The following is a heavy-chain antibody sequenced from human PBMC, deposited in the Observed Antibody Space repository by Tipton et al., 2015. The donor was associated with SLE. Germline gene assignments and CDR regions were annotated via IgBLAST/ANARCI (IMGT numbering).Heavy chain of an antibody. D-gene: IGHD3-9*01. Sequence: TLSLTCTVSGGSITNDNHYWSWIRQPAGKGLEWIGRIYASGSTNYNPSLKSRLTISVDTSKNQFSPNLSSVTAADTAVYYCARDTRDWFLSESWGQGALVTVSS. V-gene: IGHV4-61*02. CDR1: GGSITNDNHY. J-gene: IGHJ4*02. CDR3: ARDTRDWFLSES. CDR2: IYASGST.